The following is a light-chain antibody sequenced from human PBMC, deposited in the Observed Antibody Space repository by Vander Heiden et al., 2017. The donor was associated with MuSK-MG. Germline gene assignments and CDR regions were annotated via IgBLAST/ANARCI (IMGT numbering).Light chain of an antibody. CDR3: QQVGSSPHT. V-gene: IGKV3-20*01. J-gene: IGKJ4*01. CDR2: AAS. CDR1: QSVSSSY. Sequence: DTVLTQFPGTLPLSPGQRATLSCRASQSVSSSYLVWYQQRPGQAPRLLMNAASTRATGTPDRFSGSGSGTDFTLTISRLEPEDFAMYYCQQVGSSPHTFGGGTKVEIK.